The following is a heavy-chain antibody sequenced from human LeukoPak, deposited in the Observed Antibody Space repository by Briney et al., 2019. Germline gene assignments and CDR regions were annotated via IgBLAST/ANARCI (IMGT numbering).Heavy chain of an antibody. CDR3: AKEHTSGEIDF. V-gene: IGHV3-30*18. CDR2: IAYDGSKG. D-gene: IGHD3-10*01. CDR1: GFIFSNYG. Sequence: GGSLRFSCAASGFIFSNYGMHWVRQAPGKGLEWVAVIAYDGSKGYYADSVKGRFTVSRDNPKNTLYLQMNSLRAEDSAVYYCAKEHTSGEIDFWGQGTLVTVSS. J-gene: IGHJ4*02.